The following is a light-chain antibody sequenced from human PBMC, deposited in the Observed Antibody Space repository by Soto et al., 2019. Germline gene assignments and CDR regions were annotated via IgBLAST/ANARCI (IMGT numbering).Light chain of an antibody. J-gene: IGKJ4*01. Sequence: EIVLTQSPGTLSLSPGGRAALSCRASQSISADYLVWYQQKPGQAPRLLIYGGSSRATGIPDRFSGSGSGTDFTLTISRLAPEDVAVYYCQQRSDWLTFGGGTKVEIK. CDR1: QSISADY. V-gene: IGKV3D-20*02. CDR3: QQRSDWLT. CDR2: GGS.